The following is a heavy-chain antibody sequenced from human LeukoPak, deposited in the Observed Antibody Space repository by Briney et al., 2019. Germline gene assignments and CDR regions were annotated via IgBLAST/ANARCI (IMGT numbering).Heavy chain of an antibody. D-gene: IGHD1-26*01. V-gene: IGHV3-66*04. CDR2: IYSGGST. CDR3: ASQVGASDAFDI. J-gene: IGHJ3*02. Sequence: AGGSLRLSCAASGFTVSSNYMSWVRQAPGKGLEWVSVIYSGGSTYYADSVKGRFTISRDNAKNSLYLQMNSLRAEDTALYYCASQVGASDAFDIWGQGTMVTVSS. CDR1: GFTVSSNY.